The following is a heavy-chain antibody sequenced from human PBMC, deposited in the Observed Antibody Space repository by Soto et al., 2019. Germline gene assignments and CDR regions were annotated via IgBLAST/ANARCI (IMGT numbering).Heavy chain of an antibody. CDR1: GGTFSTYS. CDR2: IIPIFGTA. D-gene: IGHD1-26*01. Sequence: QVQLVQSGAEVKKPGSSVKVSCKTSGGTFSTYSIVWVRQAPGEGLEWMGGIIPIFGTANYAQKFQDRVTITADKSTSTAFMELSSLKSEDTAMYYCASSSGNNYGVGTNYYFDYWGQGTLVTVSS. CDR3: ASSSGNNYGVGTNYYFDY. V-gene: IGHV1-69*06. J-gene: IGHJ4*02.